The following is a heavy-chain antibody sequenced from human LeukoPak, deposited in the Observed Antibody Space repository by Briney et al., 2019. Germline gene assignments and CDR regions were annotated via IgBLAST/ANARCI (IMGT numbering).Heavy chain of an antibody. V-gene: IGHV4-59*12. D-gene: IGHD1-1*01. CDR1: GGSISSYY. Sequence: SETLSLTCTVSGGSISSYYWSWIRQPPGKGLEWIGYIYYSGSTNYNPSLKSRVTISVDTSKNQFSLKLSSVTAADTAVYYCARESTTRSFDIWGQGTMVTVSS. J-gene: IGHJ3*02. CDR3: ARESTTRSFDI. CDR2: IYYSGST.